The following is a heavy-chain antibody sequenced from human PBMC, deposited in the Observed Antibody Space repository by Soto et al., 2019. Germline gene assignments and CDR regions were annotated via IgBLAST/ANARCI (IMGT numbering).Heavy chain of an antibody. V-gene: IGHV1-18*01. J-gene: IGHJ4*02. Sequence: QVQLVQSGAEVKKPGASVKVSCKASGYTFTSYGISWVRQAPGQGLEWMGWISAYNGNTNYARKLQGRVTMTTDTSTSTAYMERRSLRSDDTAVYYCARDIRYSSSWYSVGYWGQGTLVTVSS. CDR3: ARDIRYSSSWYSVGY. D-gene: IGHD6-13*01. CDR1: GYTFTSYG. CDR2: ISAYNGNT.